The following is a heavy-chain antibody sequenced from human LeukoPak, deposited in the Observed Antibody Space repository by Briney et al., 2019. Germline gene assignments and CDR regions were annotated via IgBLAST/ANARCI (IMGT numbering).Heavy chain of an antibody. J-gene: IGHJ4*02. CDR2: IYYSGST. CDR1: NGSISSYY. V-gene: IGHV4-59*08. Sequence: KPSETLSLTCTVSNGSISSYYWSWIRQPPGKELEWIGYIYYSGSTNYSPSLKSRVTISVDTSKRQFSLKLTSVTAADTAVYYCAREYSSGWYFDYWGQGTLVTVSS. CDR3: AREYSSGWYFDY. D-gene: IGHD6-19*01.